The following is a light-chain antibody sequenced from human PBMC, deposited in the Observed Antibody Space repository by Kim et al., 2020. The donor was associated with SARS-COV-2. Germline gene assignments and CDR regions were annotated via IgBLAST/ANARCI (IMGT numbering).Light chain of an antibody. J-gene: IGKJ3*01. CDR1: QSISSH. Sequence: DIQMTKSLSSLSASVGDRVTITCRTTQSISSHLNWYQQKPGRAPKLLISAASTLQGGVPSRFSGSGSETDFTLTISSLQPGGFATYFCEQSYITPFTFGPGATVDLK. CDR3: EQSYITPFT. CDR2: AAS. V-gene: IGKV1-39*01.